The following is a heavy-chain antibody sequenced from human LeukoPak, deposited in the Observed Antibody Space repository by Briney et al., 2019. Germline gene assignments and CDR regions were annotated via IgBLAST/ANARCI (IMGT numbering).Heavy chain of an antibody. D-gene: IGHD1-1*01. CDR1: GYTFSGYY. J-gene: IGHJ3*02. CDR3: ARANWNVPWGAFDI. V-gene: IGHV1-2*02. Sequence: ASVKVSCKASGYTFSGYYMHWVRQAPGQGLEWMGWINPNSGGTNYAQKFQGRVTMTGDTSISTAYMELSRLRFDDTAVYYCARANWNVPWGAFDIWGQGTMVTASS. CDR2: INPNSGGT.